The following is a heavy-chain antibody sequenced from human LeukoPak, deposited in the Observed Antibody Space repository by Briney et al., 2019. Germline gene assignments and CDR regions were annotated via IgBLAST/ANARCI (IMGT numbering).Heavy chain of an antibody. D-gene: IGHD3-9*01. CDR1: GFTFSDYY. J-gene: IGHJ4*02. V-gene: IGHV3-11*04. CDR2: ISSSGSTI. CDR3: ASELRYFDWLSRTDY. Sequence: GGSLRLSCAASGFTFSDYYMSWIRQAPGKGLEWVSYISSSGSTIYYADSVKGRFTISRDNAKNSLYLQMNSLRAEDTAVYCCASELRYFDWLSRTDYWGQGTLVTVSS.